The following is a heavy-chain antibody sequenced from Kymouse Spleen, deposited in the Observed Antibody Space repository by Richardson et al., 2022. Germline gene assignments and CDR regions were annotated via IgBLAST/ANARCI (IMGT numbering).Heavy chain of an antibody. CDR1: GFTFSSYD. CDR2: IGTAGDT. J-gene: IGHJ6*02. V-gene: IGHV3-13*01. D-gene: IGHD2-2*02. Sequence: EVQLVESGGGLVQPGGSLRLSCAASGFTFSSYDMHWVRQATGKGLEWVSAIGTAGDTYYPGSVKGRFTISRENAKNSLYLQMNSLRAGDTAVYYCARSPYCSSTSCYDYYYYGMDVWGQGTTVTVSS. CDR3: ARSPYCSSTSCYDYYYYGMDV.